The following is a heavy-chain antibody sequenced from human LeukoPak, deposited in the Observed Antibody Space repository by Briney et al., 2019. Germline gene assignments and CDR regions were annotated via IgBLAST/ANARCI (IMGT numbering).Heavy chain of an antibody. Sequence: SQTLSLTCTVSGGSISSGGYYWSWIRQPPGKGLEWIGSIYHSGSTYYNPSLKSRVTISVDTSKNQFSLKLSSVTAADTAVYYCARDHYDSSGYFDYWGQGTLVTVSS. V-gene: IGHV4-39*07. CDR1: GGSISSGGYY. CDR2: IYHSGST. CDR3: ARDHYDSSGYFDY. J-gene: IGHJ4*02. D-gene: IGHD3-22*01.